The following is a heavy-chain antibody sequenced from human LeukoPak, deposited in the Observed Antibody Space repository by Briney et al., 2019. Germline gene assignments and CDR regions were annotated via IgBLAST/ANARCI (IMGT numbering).Heavy chain of an antibody. J-gene: IGHJ3*02. D-gene: IGHD5-12*01. CDR1: GSSFSNYV. V-gene: IGHV3-64*01. CDR3: ARDREGGFAFDT. Sequence: GGSLRLSCAASGSSFSNYVMHRVRQAPGKGLEYVSAIMPNGETRGYANSMKGRFTISRDNSKNTLYLQMGSLRAEDMAIYYCARDREGGFAFDTWGQGTLVTVSS. CDR2: IMPNGETR.